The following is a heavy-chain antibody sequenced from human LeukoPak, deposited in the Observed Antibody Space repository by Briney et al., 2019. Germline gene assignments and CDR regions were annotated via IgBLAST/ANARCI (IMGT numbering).Heavy chain of an antibody. D-gene: IGHD6-19*01. CDR1: GGSISSGSYY. CDR2: IYTSGST. J-gene: IGHJ4*02. CDR3: AREGVAGTA. Sequence: SQTLSLTCTVSGGSISSGSYYWSWIRQPAGKGLEWIGRIYTSGSTNYNPSLKSRVTISVDTSKNQFSLKLSSVTAADTAVYYCAREGVAGTAWGQGTLVTVTS. V-gene: IGHV4-61*02.